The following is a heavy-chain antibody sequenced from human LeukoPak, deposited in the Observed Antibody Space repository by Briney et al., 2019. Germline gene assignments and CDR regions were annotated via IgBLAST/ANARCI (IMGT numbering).Heavy chain of an antibody. CDR1: GGTFSSYA. Sequence: ASVKVSCKASGGTFSSYAISWARQAPGQGLEWMGGIIPIFGTANYAQKFQGRVTITADESTSTAYMELSSLRSEDTAVYYCAGSYCSSTSCYRWYWFDPWGQGTLVTVSS. V-gene: IGHV1-69*13. D-gene: IGHD2-2*01. CDR3: AGSYCSSTSCYRWYWFDP. CDR2: IIPIFGTA. J-gene: IGHJ5*02.